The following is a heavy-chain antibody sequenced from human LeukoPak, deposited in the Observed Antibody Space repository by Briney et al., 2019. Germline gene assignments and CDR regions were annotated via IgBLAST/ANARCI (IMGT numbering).Heavy chain of an antibody. V-gene: IGHV4-59*01. J-gene: IGHJ3*02. CDR2: IYYSGGT. D-gene: IGHD3-22*01. CDR3: ARAFTYYYDSSGYYGWAFDI. CDR1: GGSISSYY. Sequence: TPSETLSLTCTVSGGSISSYYWSWIRQPPGKGLEWIGYIYYSGGTNYNPSLKSRVTISVDTSKNQFSLKLSSVTAADTAVYYCARAFTYYYDSSGYYGWAFDIWGQGTMVTVSS.